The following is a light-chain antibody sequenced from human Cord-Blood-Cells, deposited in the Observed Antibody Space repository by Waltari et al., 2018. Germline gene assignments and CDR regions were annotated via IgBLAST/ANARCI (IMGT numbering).Light chain of an antibody. CDR3: QQRSNWPPLT. V-gene: IGKV3-11*01. J-gene: IGKJ4*01. Sequence: IVLTQSPATLSLSPVEGATLSCRASQSVSSYLDWYQQKPGQAPRLLIYDASNRATGIPARFSGSGSGTDFTLTISSLEPEDFAVYYCQQRSNWPPLTFGGGTKVEIK. CDR1: QSVSSY. CDR2: DAS.